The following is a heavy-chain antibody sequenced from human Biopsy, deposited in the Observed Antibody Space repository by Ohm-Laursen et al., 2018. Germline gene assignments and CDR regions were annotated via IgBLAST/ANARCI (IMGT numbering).Heavy chain of an antibody. Sequence: SDPLSLTWTVSGGSISSDYWSWIRQTPRQGPERIGYIYYSGSTNYNPSLKRRVTISVDTSKNQFSLRLNSVTAADTAVYYCATKLTGYFHHWGQGILVIVSS. CDR1: GGSISSDY. CDR2: IYYSGST. CDR3: ATKLTGYFHH. J-gene: IGHJ1*01. V-gene: IGHV4-59*07. D-gene: IGHD3-9*01.